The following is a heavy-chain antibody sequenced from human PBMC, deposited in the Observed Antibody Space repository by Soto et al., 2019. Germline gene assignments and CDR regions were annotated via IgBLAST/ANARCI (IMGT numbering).Heavy chain of an antibody. D-gene: IGHD3-22*01. Sequence: SLTCTVSGGSISSGGYYWSWIRQHPGKGLEWIGYIYYSGSTYYNPSLKSRVTISVDTSKNQFSLKLSSVTAADTAVYYCARVFRGDSSGYYSYYFDYWGQGTLVTVSS. CDR1: GGSISSGGYY. CDR2: IYYSGST. V-gene: IGHV4-31*03. J-gene: IGHJ4*02. CDR3: ARVFRGDSSGYYSYYFDY.